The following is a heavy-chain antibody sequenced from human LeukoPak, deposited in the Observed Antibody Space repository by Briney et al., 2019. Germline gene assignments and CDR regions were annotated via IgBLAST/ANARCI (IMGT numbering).Heavy chain of an antibody. Sequence: GGSLRLSCAASGFTFSSYWMSWVRQAPGKGLECVANIKQDGSEKYYVDSVKGRFTISRDNAKTSLYLQMNSLRAEDTAVYYCARVAPYYDILTGFYYYYGMDVWGQGTTVTVSS. D-gene: IGHD3-9*01. CDR1: GFTFSSYW. CDR3: ARVAPYYDILTGFYYYYGMDV. J-gene: IGHJ6*02. CDR2: IKQDGSEK. V-gene: IGHV3-7*03.